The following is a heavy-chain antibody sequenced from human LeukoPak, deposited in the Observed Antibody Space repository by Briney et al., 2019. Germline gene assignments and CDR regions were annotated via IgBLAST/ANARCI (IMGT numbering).Heavy chain of an antibody. Sequence: SETLSLTCAVYGGSFSGYYWSWIRHPPGKGLEWIGEINHSGSTNYNPSLKSRVTISVDTSKNQFSLKLSSVTAADTAVYYCARGSPGPRVVPAAIGNWFEPWGQGTLVTVPS. D-gene: IGHD2-2*02. J-gene: IGHJ5*02. V-gene: IGHV4-34*01. CDR2: INHSGST. CDR3: ARGSPGPRVVPAAIGNWFEP. CDR1: GGSFSGYY.